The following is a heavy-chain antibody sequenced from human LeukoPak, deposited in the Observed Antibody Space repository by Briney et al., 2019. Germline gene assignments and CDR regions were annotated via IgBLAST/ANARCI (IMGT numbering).Heavy chain of an antibody. CDR2: INSDGSST. J-gene: IGHJ6*02. D-gene: IGHD3-22*01. CDR1: GFTFSSYS. V-gene: IGHV3-74*01. Sequence: GGSLRLSCAASGFTFSSYSMNWVRQAPGKGLVWVSRINSDGSSTDYADSVKGRFTISRDNAKNTLYLQVNSLRAEDTAVYYCARYHTMTENHGMDVWGQGTTVTVSS. CDR3: ARYHTMTENHGMDV.